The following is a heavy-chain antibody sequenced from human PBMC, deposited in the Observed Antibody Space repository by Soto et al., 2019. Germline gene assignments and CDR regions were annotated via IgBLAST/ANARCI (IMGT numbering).Heavy chain of an antibody. CDR2: INPSGGST. CDR1: GYTLTNYG. J-gene: IGHJ5*02. Sequence: ASVKVSCKASGYTLTNYGISWVRQAPGQGLEWMGWINPSGGSTSYAQKFQGRVTMTRDTSTSTVYMELSSLRSEDTAVYYCAREGTDSIVVVPAARRTYNWFDPWGQGTLVTVSS. CDR3: AREGTDSIVVVPAARRTYNWFDP. D-gene: IGHD2-2*01. V-gene: IGHV1-46*03.